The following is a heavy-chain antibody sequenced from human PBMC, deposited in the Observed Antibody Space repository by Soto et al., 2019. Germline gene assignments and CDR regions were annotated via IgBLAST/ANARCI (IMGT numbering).Heavy chain of an antibody. CDR2: IIGSDGST. D-gene: IGHD4-17*01. CDR3: AKDKRPDGDWDFDY. V-gene: IGHV3-23*01. Sequence: EVQLLESGGDLAQPGGSVRLSCAASVFTVKSYTMSWVRQVPGKGLEWVSGIIGSDGSTYYADSAKGRFTISRHISNNVVYLQMNSLRVDDTAVYYCAKDKRPDGDWDFDYWGQGTLVTVSS. J-gene: IGHJ4*02. CDR1: VFTVKSYT.